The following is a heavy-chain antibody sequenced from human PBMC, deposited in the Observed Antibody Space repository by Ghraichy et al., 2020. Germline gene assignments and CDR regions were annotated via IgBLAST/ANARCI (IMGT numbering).Heavy chain of an antibody. CDR2: ISGSGGST. V-gene: IGHV3-23*01. CDR1: GFTFSSYA. CDR3: AKVPAAIVRGYIDY. Sequence: GESLNISCAASGFTFSSYAMSWVRQAPGKGLEWVSAISGSGGSTYYADSVKGRFTISRDNSKNTLYLQMNSLRAEDTAVYYCAKVPAAIVRGYIDYWGQGTLVTVSS. J-gene: IGHJ4*02. D-gene: IGHD2-2*02.